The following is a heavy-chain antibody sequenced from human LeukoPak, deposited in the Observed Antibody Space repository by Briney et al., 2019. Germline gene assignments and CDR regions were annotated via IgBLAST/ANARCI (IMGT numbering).Heavy chain of an antibody. CDR2: IKSKTDGGTI. D-gene: IGHD2-2*01. CDR3: TTVEEYCSSTNCYDY. CDR1: GFTFSNAW. J-gene: IGHJ4*02. Sequence: GGSLRLSCAASGFTFSNAWMSWVRQAPGKGLEWVGRIKSKTDGGTIDYAAPVKGRFTVSRDDSKNTLYLQMNSLKTEDTAVYYCTTVEEYCSSTNCYDYWGQGTLVTVSS. V-gene: IGHV3-15*01.